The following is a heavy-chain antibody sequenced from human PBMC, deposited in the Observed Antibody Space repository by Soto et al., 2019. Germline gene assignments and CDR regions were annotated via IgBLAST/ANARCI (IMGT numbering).Heavy chain of an antibody. CDR3: ARGYSSGWTYYYYYYMDV. CDR1: GFTFSSYW. V-gene: IGHV3-7*01. D-gene: IGHD6-19*01. Sequence: PGGSLRLSCAASGFTFSSYWMSWVRQAPGKGLEWVANIKQDGSEKYYVDSVKGRFTISRDNAKNSLYLQMNSLRAEDTAVYYCARGYSSGWTYYYYYYMDVWGKGTTVTVSS. J-gene: IGHJ6*03. CDR2: IKQDGSEK.